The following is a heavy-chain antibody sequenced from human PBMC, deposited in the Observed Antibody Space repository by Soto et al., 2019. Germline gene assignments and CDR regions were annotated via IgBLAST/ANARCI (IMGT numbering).Heavy chain of an antibody. Sequence: SETLSLTCTVSGGSISSGGYYWSWIRQHPGKGLEWIGYIYYSGGTYYNPSLRGRVTISIEMSKNQFSLNLSSVTAADTAVYYCARERTASLSSGNYLFDSWGQGALVTVSS. V-gene: IGHV4-31*03. J-gene: IGHJ4*02. CDR3: ARERTASLSSGNYLFDS. CDR2: IYYSGGT. CDR1: GGSISSGGYY. D-gene: IGHD3-10*01.